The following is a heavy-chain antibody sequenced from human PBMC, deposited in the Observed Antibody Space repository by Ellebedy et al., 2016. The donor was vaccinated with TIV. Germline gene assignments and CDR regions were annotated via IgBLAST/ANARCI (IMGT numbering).Heavy chain of an antibody. D-gene: IGHD2-15*01. CDR1: GYTFTGYY. J-gene: IGHJ4*02. V-gene: IGHV1-2*02. Sequence: ASVKVSCXASGYTFTGYYMHWVRQAPGQGLEWMGWINPNSGGTNYAQKFQGRVTMTRDTSISTAYMELSRLRSDDTAVYYCARNGRYCSGGSCYSELDYWGQGTLVTVSS. CDR3: ARNGRYCSGGSCYSELDY. CDR2: INPNSGGT.